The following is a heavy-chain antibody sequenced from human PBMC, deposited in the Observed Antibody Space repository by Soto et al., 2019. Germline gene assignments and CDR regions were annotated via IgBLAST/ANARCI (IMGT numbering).Heavy chain of an antibody. CDR3: ARDRRSVRMGVTRVSWFDP. V-gene: IGHV3-21*01. Sequence: GGSLRLSCAASGFTFSSYSMNWVRQAPGKGLEWVSSISSSSSYIYYADSVKGRFTISRDNAKNSLYLQMNSLRAEDTAVYYCARDRRSVRMGVTRVSWFDPWGQGTLVTVSS. CDR2: ISSSSSYI. D-gene: IGHD1-26*01. CDR1: GFTFSSYS. J-gene: IGHJ5*02.